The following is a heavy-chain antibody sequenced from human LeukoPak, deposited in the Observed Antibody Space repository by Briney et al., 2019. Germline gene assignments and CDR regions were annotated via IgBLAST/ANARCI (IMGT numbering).Heavy chain of an antibody. CDR3: ASSGYYYDSSFAFDI. V-gene: IGHV3-48*04. J-gene: IGHJ3*02. CDR1: GFTFSSYS. D-gene: IGHD3-22*01. Sequence: GGSLRLSCAASGFTFSSYSMNWVRQAPGKGLEWVSYISSSSSTIYYADSVKGRFTISRDNAKSSLYLQMNSLRAEDTAVYYCASSGYYYDSSFAFDIWGQGTMVTVSS. CDR2: ISSSSSTI.